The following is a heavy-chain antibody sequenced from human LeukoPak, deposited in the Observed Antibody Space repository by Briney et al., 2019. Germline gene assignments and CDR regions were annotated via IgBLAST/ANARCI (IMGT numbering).Heavy chain of an antibody. D-gene: IGHD6-6*01. CDR1: GYTFTSYY. CDR2: INPSGGST. Sequence: ASVKVSCKASGYTFTSYYMHWVRQAPGQGLEWMGIINPSGGSTSYAQKLQGRVTMTRDTSTSTVYMELSSLRSEDTAVYYCASPLIFGYSSSATDYWGQGTLVTVSS. CDR3: ASPLIFGYSSSATDY. J-gene: IGHJ4*02. V-gene: IGHV1-46*01.